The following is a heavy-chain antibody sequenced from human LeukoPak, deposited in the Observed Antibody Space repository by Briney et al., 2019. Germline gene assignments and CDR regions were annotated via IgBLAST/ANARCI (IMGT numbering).Heavy chain of an antibody. V-gene: IGHV3-23*01. Sequence: GGSLRLSCAASRFIFDNYGMTWVRQAPGKGLEWVSGISDDGYSTYYADSVKGRFIISRDNSKNTLYLHMSSLRVEDTAVFYCARVAPPLDDYIRGSFPYYFDYWGQGTPVTVSS. CDR2: ISDDGYST. D-gene: IGHD3-16*01. J-gene: IGHJ4*02. CDR3: ARVAPPLDDYIRGSFPYYFDY. CDR1: RFIFDNYG.